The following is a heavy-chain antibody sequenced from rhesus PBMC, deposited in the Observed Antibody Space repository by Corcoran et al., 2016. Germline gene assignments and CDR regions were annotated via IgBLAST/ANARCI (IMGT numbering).Heavy chain of an antibody. J-gene: IGHJ3*01. CDR1: GGSISLSY. D-gene: IGHD2-33*01. CDR3: ASLDSGDDAFDF. CDR2: IYGSGSST. V-gene: IGHV4-169*02. Sequence: QLQLQESGPGLVKPSETLSVTCAVSGGSISLSYWSWLRQAPGKGLEWIGYIYGSGSSTNTNPARKSRVTLSVDTSKNQLSLKLSSVTAADTAVDDCASLDSGDDAFDFGGQGLRVTVSS.